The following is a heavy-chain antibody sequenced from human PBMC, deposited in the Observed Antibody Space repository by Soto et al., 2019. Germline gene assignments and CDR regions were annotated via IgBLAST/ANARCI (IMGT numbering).Heavy chain of an antibody. CDR3: ARELPAGPGTFREYAFDI. CDR1: GGTFSNYA. Sequence: QVQLVQSGAEVKKPGSSVKVSCKATGGTFSNYAFSWVRQAPGQGLDWMRTIIPIFGTTNFAQKFQGRVTMTADESTTTVYMELSSLRSDDTAVYYCARELPAGPGTFREYAFDIWGQGTMVTVSS. J-gene: IGHJ3*02. CDR2: IIPIFGTT. D-gene: IGHD2-2*01. V-gene: IGHV1-69*15.